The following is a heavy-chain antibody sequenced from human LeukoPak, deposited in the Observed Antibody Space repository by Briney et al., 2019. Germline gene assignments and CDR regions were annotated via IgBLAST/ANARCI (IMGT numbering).Heavy chain of an antibody. CDR3: SSPRRGSGSSWLDY. CDR2: IRETGGST. CDR1: GFTFSAYA. J-gene: IGHJ4*02. Sequence: GGSLRLSCAASGFTFSAYAMSWVRQAPGKGLERVSAIRETGGSTYFADSVRGRFSTSRSNSKNTVYLQMNSLRAEDTAVYYCSSPRRGSGSSWLDYWGRGTLVTVSS. D-gene: IGHD6-13*01. V-gene: IGHV3-23*01.